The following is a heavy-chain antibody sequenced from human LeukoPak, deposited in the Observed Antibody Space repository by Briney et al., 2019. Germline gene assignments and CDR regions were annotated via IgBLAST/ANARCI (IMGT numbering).Heavy chain of an antibody. CDR2: IYYSGST. Sequence: SETLSLTCTVSGGSISSSSYYWGWIRQPPGKGLEWIGSIYYSGSTYYNPSLKSRVTISVDTSKNQFSLKLSSVTAADTAVYYCARLEELEPPLFDYWGQGTLVTVSS. D-gene: IGHD1-1*01. J-gene: IGHJ4*02. V-gene: IGHV4-39*01. CDR1: GGSISSSSYY. CDR3: ARLEELEPPLFDY.